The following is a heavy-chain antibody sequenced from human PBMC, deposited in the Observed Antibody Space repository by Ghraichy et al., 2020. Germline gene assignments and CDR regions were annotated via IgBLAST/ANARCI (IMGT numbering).Heavy chain of an antibody. CDR2: IRSKAYGGTT. CDR3: TRSTVLRYFDWGGSYYYYGMDV. J-gene: IGHJ6*02. CDR1: GFTFGDYA. D-gene: IGHD3-9*01. Sequence: GGSLRLSCTASGFTFGDYAMSWFRQAPGKGLEWVGFIRSKAYGGTTEYAASVKGRFTISRDDSKSIAYLQMNSLKTEDTAVYYCTRSTVLRYFDWGGSYYYYGMDVWGQGTTVTVSS. V-gene: IGHV3-49*03.